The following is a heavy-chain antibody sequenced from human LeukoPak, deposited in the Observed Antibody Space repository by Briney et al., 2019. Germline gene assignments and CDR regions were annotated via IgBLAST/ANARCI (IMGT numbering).Heavy chain of an antibody. CDR2: ISAYNGNT. D-gene: IGHD3-10*01. J-gene: IGHJ4*02. Sequence: ASVKVSCKASGYTFTSYGISWVRQAPGQGLEWMGWISAYNGNTNYAQKLQGRVTMTTDTSTSTAYMELSSLRSEDTAVYYCASFPLVRGVRGWPLDYWGQGTLVAVSS. V-gene: IGHV1-18*01. CDR1: GYTFTSYG. CDR3: ASFPLVRGVRGWPLDY.